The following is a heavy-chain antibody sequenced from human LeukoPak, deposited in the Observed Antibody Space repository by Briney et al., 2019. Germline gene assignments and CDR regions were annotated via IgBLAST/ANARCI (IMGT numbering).Heavy chain of an antibody. CDR3: AKPFRRGYSYGLGFDY. V-gene: IGHV3-23*01. J-gene: IGHJ4*02. CDR1: GFTFSSYA. Sequence: GGSLRLSCAAPGFTFSSYAMSWVRQAPGKGLEWVSAISGSGGSTYYADSVKGRFTISRDNSKNTLYLQMNSLRAEDTAVYYCAKPFRRGYSYGLGFDYWGQGTLVTVSS. CDR2: ISGSGGST. D-gene: IGHD5-18*01.